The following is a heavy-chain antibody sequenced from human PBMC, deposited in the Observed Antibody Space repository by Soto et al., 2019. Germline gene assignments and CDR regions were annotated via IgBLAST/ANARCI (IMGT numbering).Heavy chain of an antibody. CDR3: GGGWFGEFVYYFDS. CDR2: ISAYNGNT. Sequence: QVQLVQSGAEVKKPGASVKVSCKASGYTFTSYGISWVRQAPGQGLEWMGWISAYNGNTNYAQKRQGRVTMTTDTSTSTAYMEQRSLRSDDTAVYYWGGGWFGEFVYYFDSWGQGTLVNVSP. D-gene: IGHD3-10*01. J-gene: IGHJ4*02. CDR1: GYTFTSYG. V-gene: IGHV1-18*01.